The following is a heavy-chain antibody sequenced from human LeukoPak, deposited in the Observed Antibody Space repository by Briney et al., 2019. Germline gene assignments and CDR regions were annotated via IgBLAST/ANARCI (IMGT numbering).Heavy chain of an antibody. CDR3: ARGRNDNGGMFFDS. J-gene: IGHJ4*02. CDR1: GGSIRSYY. Sequence: SETLSLTCTVSGGSIRSYYWSWIRQAPGKGLEWVGFISYSGYTSYSPSLKSRVAISVGTSKSQFSLRLSSMTAADTAIYYCARGRNDNGGMFFDSWAQGTLVTVSS. CDR2: ISYSGYT. D-gene: IGHD4-23*01. V-gene: IGHV4-59*01.